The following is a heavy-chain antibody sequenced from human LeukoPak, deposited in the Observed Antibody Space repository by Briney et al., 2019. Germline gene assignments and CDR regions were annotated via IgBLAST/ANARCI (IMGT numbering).Heavy chain of an antibody. J-gene: IGHJ4*02. CDR2: IIPIFGTA. CDR3: ARDLNRYCSGGSCYSTFDY. V-gene: IGHV1-69*05. CDR1: GGTFSSYA. Sequence: GASVKVSCKASGGTFSSYAISWVRQAPGQGLEWMGGIIPIFGTANYAQKFQGRVTITTDESTSTAYMELSSLRSEDTAVYYCARDLNRYCSGGSCYSTFDYWGQGTLVTVSS. D-gene: IGHD2-15*01.